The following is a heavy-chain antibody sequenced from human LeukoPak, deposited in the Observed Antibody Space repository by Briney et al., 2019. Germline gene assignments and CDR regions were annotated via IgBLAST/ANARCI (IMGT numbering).Heavy chain of an antibody. Sequence: ASGKVSCKASGYTFTSYGISWVRQAPGQGLEGMGWISAYNGNTNYAQKLQGRVTMTTDTSTSTAYMELSSLRSEDTAVYYCARAGGPYYYGSGGYYPDYYYYYYMDVWGKGTTVTISS. CDR1: GYTFTSYG. V-gene: IGHV1-18*01. D-gene: IGHD3-10*01. CDR2: ISAYNGNT. CDR3: ARAGGPYYYGSGGYYPDYYYYYYMDV. J-gene: IGHJ6*03.